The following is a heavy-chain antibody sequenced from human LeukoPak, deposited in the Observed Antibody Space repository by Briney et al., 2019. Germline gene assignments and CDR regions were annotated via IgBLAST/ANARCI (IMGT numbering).Heavy chain of an antibody. J-gene: IGHJ6*02. CDR1: GFTFSSYE. CDR2: ISSSGSTI. V-gene: IGHV3-48*03. Sequence: GSLRLSCAASGFTFSSYEMNWVRQAPGKGLEWVSYISSSGSTIYYADSVKGRFTISRDNAKNSLYLQMNSLRAEDTAVYHCARAGYYGMDVWGQGTTVTVSS. CDR3: ARAGYYGMDV.